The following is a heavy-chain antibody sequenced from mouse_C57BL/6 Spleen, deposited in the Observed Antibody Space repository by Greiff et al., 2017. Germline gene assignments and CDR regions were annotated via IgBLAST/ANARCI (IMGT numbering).Heavy chain of an antibody. CDR3: ARDLEAMDY. Sequence: EVKLVESGGGLVKPGGSLKLSCAASGFTFSSYAMSWVRQTPEKRLEWVATISDGGSYTYYPDNVKGRFTISRDNAKNNLYPQMSHLKSEDTAMYYCARDLEAMDYWGQGTSVTVSS. V-gene: IGHV5-4*01. CDR1: GFTFSSYA. CDR2: ISDGGSYT. J-gene: IGHJ4*01.